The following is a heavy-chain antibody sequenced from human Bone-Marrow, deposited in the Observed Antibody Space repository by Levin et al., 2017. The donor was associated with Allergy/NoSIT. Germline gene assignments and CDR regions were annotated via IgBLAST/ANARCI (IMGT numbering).Heavy chain of an antibody. J-gene: IGHJ4*02. D-gene: IGHD5-18*01. Sequence: VASVKVSCKASGYVFTGYYIHWVRQAPGQGLEWMGWINPHSGATTYAQKFRDRVTMTRDTSITTAYMDLSSLRSDDTAVFYCARTVAYSFAYGIDYWGQGTLVSVSS. CDR1: GYVFTGYY. CDR2: INPHSGAT. CDR3: ARTVAYSFAYGIDY. V-gene: IGHV1-2*02.